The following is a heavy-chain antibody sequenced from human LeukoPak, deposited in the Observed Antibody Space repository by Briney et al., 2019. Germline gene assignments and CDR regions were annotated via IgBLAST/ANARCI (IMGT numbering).Heavy chain of an antibody. V-gene: IGHV3-7*01. CDR2: IKQDGSET. J-gene: IGHJ4*02. CDR1: GFSFSSSW. D-gene: IGHD2-8*01. CDR3: VREKIMPNV. Sequence: GGSLRLSCAASGFSFSSSWMNWVRQAPGKGLEWVASIKQDGSETYYVDSVKGRFSISRDNAKKSLYLQMNSLRAEDTAVYYCVREKIMPNVGARETRVTVSS.